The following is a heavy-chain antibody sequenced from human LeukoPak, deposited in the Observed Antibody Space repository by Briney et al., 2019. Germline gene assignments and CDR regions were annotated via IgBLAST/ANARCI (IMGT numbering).Heavy chain of an antibody. CDR2: INHSGST. CDR1: GGSFSGYY. D-gene: IGHD2-15*01. J-gene: IGHJ4*02. V-gene: IGHV4-34*01. CDR3: ARGGYCSGGSCRNFYY. Sequence: PSETLSLTCAVYGGSFSGYYWSWIRQPPGKGLEWIGEINHSGSTNYNPSLKSRVTISVDTSKNQFSLKLSSVTAADTAVYYCARGGYCSGGSCRNFYYWGQGTLVTVSP.